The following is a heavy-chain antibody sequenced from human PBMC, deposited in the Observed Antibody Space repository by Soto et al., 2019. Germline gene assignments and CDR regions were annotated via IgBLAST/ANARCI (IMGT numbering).Heavy chain of an antibody. V-gene: IGHV3-23*01. J-gene: IGHJ4*02. CDR1: GFTFSSYA. CDR3: AKGQNSGTYRFYFDY. CDR2: ISGSGGST. D-gene: IGHD1-26*01. Sequence: GGSLRLSCAASGFTFSSYAMSWVRQAPGKGLEWVSAISGSGGSTYYADSVKGRFTISRDNSKNTLYLQMNSLRAEDTAVYYCAKGQNSGTYRFYFDYWGQGALVTVSS.